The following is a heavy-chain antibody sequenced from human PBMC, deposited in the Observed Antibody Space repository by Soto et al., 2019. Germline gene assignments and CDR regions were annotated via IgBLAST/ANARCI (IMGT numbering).Heavy chain of an antibody. Sequence: QVQLVESGGGLVKPGGSLRLSCAASGFIFSDYYMTWIRQAPGKGVEWLSYISTSTTYTHYADSVKGRFTISRDNAKKSVYLQMNSLRAEDTAVYYCARRVGHSKGWFDPWGQGTLVTVSS. J-gene: IGHJ5*02. CDR1: GFIFSDYY. V-gene: IGHV3-11*05. CDR3: ARRVGHSKGWFDP. D-gene: IGHD1-26*01. CDR2: ISTSTTYT.